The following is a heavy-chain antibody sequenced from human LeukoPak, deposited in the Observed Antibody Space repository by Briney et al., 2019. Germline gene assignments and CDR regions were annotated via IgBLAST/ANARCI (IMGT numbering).Heavy chain of an antibody. CDR3: ARVGGH. CDR2: IYSGGST. V-gene: IGHV3-53*01. CDR1: GLTVSKNY. J-gene: IGHJ4*02. D-gene: IGHD3-10*01. Sequence: GGSLRLSCAASGLTVSKNYMSWVRQAPGKGLESVSVIYSGGSTYYADSVRGRFTISRDNSKSTLYLQMNSLRVEGTAVYYCARVGGHWGQGTLVTVSS.